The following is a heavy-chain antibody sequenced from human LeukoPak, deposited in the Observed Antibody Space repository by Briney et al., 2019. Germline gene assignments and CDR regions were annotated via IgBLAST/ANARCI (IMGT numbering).Heavy chain of an antibody. CDR2: INHSGST. V-gene: IGHV4-34*01. D-gene: IGHD2/OR15-2a*01. CDR1: GWSFSGYY. CDR3: ARGSMVFRFGGLGY. Sequence: TSETLSLSCAVYGWSFSGYYWSWIRQPPGKGLEWIGDINHSGSTNYNPSDKSRVTISVDTSKNQFSLKLSSVTAADTAVYYCARGSMVFRFGGLGYWGQGTLVTVSS. J-gene: IGHJ4*02.